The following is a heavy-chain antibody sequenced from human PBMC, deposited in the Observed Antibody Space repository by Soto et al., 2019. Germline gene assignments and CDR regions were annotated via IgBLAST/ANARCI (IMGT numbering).Heavy chain of an antibody. Sequence: PGGSLRLSCAASGFNFAKYAMNWVRQAPGQGLEWVSAISGGGSTTYYADSVKGRFTISRDNSRNTVHLQIDSLRAEDTAIYYCAKELEILLMVHDASDSCGQGLPVTVYS. CDR1: GFNFAKYA. CDR3: AKELEILLMVHDASDS. V-gene: IGHV3-23*01. J-gene: IGHJ4*02. D-gene: IGHD2-8*01. CDR2: ISGGGSTT.